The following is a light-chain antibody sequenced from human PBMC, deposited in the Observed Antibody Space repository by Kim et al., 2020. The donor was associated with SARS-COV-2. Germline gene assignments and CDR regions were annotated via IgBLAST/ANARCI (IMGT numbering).Light chain of an antibody. CDR2: YDS. J-gene: IGLJ3*02. CDR1: NIGSKS. Sequence: AQGKTGRITCGGNNIGSKSVHWYQQKPGQAPVLVIYYDSDRPSGIPERFSGSNTGNKATLTISRVEAGDEADYYCQVWDSSSDHPVFGGGTQLTVL. CDR3: QVWDSSSDHPV. V-gene: IGLV3-21*04.